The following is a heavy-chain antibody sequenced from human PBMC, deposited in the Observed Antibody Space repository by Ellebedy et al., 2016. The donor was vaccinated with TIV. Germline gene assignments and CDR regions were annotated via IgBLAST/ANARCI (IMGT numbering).Heavy chain of an antibody. CDR2: ISWNSGSM. CDR1: GFTFDDYA. J-gene: IGHJ4*02. V-gene: IGHV3-9*01. Sequence: SLKISCAASGFTFDDYAMHWVRQAPGRGLEWVSGISWNSGSMVYADSVKGRFTISRDNAKSSLYLQMNSLRAEDTAVYYCAKELSYGLVDYWGQGTLVTVSS. CDR3: AKELSYGLVDY. D-gene: IGHD5-18*01.